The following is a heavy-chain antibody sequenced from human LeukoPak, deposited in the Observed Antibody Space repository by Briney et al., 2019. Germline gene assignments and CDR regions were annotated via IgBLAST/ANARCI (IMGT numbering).Heavy chain of an antibody. CDR3: AASRSGYYFDFDY. D-gene: IGHD3-22*01. J-gene: IGHJ4*02. V-gene: IGHV3-23*01. CDR2: IGGSGGGA. CDR1: EFTVSSNY. Sequence: GGSLRLSCAASEFTVSSNYMSWVRQAPGKGLEWVSLIGGSGGGAYYADSMKGRFTILRDNSKNTLYLQMNSLRAEDTAVYYCAASRSGYYFDFDYWGQGTLVTVSS.